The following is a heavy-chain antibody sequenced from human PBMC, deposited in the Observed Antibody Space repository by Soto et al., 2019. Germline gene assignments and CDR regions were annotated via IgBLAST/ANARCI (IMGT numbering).Heavy chain of an antibody. J-gene: IGHJ4*02. CDR1: GFTVSNNY. CDR3: ATAGGGGGY. V-gene: IGHV3-53*01. Sequence: EVQLVESGGGLIQPGGSLRLSCAVSGFTVSNNYMSWVRQAPGKGLEGVSVIYSGGYTAYGDSVKGRFTISRDNSKNTLILKKKRLGADDGAVFFWATAGGGGGYWGQGTLVTVSS. CDR2: IYSGGYT. D-gene: IGHD3-10*01.